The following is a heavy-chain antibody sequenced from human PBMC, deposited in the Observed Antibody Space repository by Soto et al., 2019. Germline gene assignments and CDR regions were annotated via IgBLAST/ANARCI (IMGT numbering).Heavy chain of an antibody. V-gene: IGHV1-58*01. CDR1: GFIFTSFG. D-gene: IGHD3-22*01. Sequence: SVKVSCKASGFIFTSFGVQWVRQARGQRLEWVGWITVGTGNTNYAQKFQERVTITRDMSTSTAYMELRSLRSEDTAVYYCAAADSSGYYGGWGQGTQVTVSS. CDR2: ITVGTGNT. CDR3: AAADSSGYYGG. J-gene: IGHJ4*02.